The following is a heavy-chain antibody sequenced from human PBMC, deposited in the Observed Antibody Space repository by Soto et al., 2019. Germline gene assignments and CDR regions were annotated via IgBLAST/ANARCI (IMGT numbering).Heavy chain of an antibody. CDR1: GFTFSSYA. Sequence: GGSLRLSCAASGFTFSSYAMHWVRQAPGKGLEYVSAISSNGGSTYYANSVKGRFTISRDNSKNTLYLQMGSLRAEDMAVYYCARGGFDRLGDYWGQGTLVTVSS. D-gene: IGHD3-16*01. CDR3: ARGGFDRLGDY. J-gene: IGHJ4*02. CDR2: ISSNGGST. V-gene: IGHV3-64*01.